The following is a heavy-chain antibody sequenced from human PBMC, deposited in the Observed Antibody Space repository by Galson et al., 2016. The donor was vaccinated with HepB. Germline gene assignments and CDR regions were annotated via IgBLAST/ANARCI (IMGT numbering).Heavy chain of an antibody. CDR3: ANCGNPLVHFDY. V-gene: IGHV4-4*02. Sequence: SETLSLTCAVSGASISSTKWWSWVRQPPGKGLEWIGEIHHSGSTKYNPSLKSRVSISVDKSKNQFSLNLSSVTAADTAVYYCANCGNPLVHFDYWGQGTLFTVSS. CDR2: IHHSGST. CDR1: GASISSTKW. J-gene: IGHJ4*02. D-gene: IGHD6-13*01.